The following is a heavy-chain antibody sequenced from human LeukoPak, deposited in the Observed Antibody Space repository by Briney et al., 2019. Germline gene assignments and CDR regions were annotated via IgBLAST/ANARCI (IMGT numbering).Heavy chain of an antibody. V-gene: IGHV1-18*01. CDR3: ASNLCSSTSCYAWYYGMDV. D-gene: IGHD2-2*01. CDR2: ISAYNGNT. Sequence: ASVKVSCKASGYTFTSYGISWVRQAPGQGLEWMGWISAYNGNTNYAQKLQGRVTMTTDTSTSTVYMELRSLRSDDTAVYYCASNLCSSTSCYAWYYGMDVWGQGTTVTVSS. J-gene: IGHJ6*02. CDR1: GYTFTSYG.